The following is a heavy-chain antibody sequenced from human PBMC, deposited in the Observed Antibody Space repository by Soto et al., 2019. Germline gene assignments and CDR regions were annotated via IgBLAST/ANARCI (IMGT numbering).Heavy chain of an antibody. D-gene: IGHD6-19*01. J-gene: IGHJ4*02. CDR1: GGSFSGYY. CDR2: INHSGST. Sequence: QVQLQQWGAGLLKPSETLSLTCAVYGGSFSGYYWSWIRQPPGKGLEWIGEINHSGSTNYNPSLKSRVTISGDTSKNQFSLKLSSVTAADTAVYYCARGVGVAVAGTSLGYYFDYWGQGTLVTVSS. V-gene: IGHV4-34*01. CDR3: ARGVGVAVAGTSLGYYFDY.